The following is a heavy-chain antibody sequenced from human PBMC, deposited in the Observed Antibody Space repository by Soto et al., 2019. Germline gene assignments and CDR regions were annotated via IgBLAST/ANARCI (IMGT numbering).Heavy chain of an antibody. CDR2: IYYSGST. CDR1: GGSISSYY. V-gene: IGHV4-59*01. D-gene: IGHD4-17*01. J-gene: IGHJ4*02. Sequence: AETLSLTCTVSGGSISSYYWSWIRQPPGKGLEWIGYIYYSGSTNYDPSLKSRVTISVDTSKNQFSLKLSSVTAADTAVYYCARGPDYGDPIDYWGQGTLVTVSS. CDR3: ARGPDYGDPIDY.